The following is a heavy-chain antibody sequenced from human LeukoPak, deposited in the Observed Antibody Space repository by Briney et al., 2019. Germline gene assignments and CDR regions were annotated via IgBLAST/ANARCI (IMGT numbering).Heavy chain of an antibody. Sequence: GGSLRLSCAASGFTFSIYSMNWVRQVPGKGLEWVSDINDNGGSTFYADSVTGRFTISRDNSKNTLYMQMNSLRAGDTAVYYCAKKLGSSPGDFFDYWGRGTMVTVSS. D-gene: IGHD6-6*01. V-gene: IGHV3-23*01. CDR1: GFTFSIYS. J-gene: IGHJ4*02. CDR2: INDNGGST. CDR3: AKKLGSSPGDFFDY.